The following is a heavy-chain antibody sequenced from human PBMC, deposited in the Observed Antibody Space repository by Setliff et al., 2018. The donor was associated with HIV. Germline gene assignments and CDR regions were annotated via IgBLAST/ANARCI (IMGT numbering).Heavy chain of an antibody. CDR3: AKDLKRSGNYWGGFDC. CDR2: IRYDGSNK. J-gene: IGHJ4*02. V-gene: IGHV3-30*02. CDR1: RFTFSNYG. D-gene: IGHD1-26*01. Sequence: PGGSLRLSCEASRFTFSNYGMHWVRQAPGKGLEWVAFIRYDGSNKDYADSVKGRFTISRDNSKNTLYLQMTSLRVEDTALYYCAKDLKRSGNYWGGFDCWGQGTLVTVSS.